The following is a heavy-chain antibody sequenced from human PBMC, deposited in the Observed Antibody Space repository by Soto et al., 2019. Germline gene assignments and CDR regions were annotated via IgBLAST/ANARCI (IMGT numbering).Heavy chain of an antibody. CDR1: GYTFTSYG. CDR3: ARISSGASCYSGL. CDR2: ISTYDGNT. Sequence: ASVKLSCKASGYTFTSYGISWVRQPPVQGFEWMGCISTYDGNTSNAQELQGRVIMTTDASTSTAYMELRSLRSDETSLYYCARISSGASCYSGLWGQGNLLTGFS. V-gene: IGHV1-18*01. J-gene: IGHJ4*02. D-gene: IGHD2-15*01.